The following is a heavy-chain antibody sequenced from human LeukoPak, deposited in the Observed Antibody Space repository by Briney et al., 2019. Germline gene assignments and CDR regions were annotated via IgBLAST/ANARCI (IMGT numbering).Heavy chain of an antibody. CDR3: ASGGTLGDWFDP. Sequence: GGSLRLSCAASGFTFSSYEMNWVRQAPGKGLEWVSYISSSGSTIYYADFVKGRFTISRDNAKNSLYLQMNSLRAEDTAVYYCASGGTLGDWFDPWGQGTLVTVSS. CDR2: ISSSGSTI. D-gene: IGHD1-1*01. V-gene: IGHV3-48*03. CDR1: GFTFSSYE. J-gene: IGHJ5*02.